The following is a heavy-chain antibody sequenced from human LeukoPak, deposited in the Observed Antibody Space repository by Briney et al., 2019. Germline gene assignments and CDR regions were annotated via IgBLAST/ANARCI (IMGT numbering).Heavy chain of an antibody. CDR3: AKGAHPRATVTTLEFDP. V-gene: IGHV3-11*01. J-gene: IGHJ5*02. Sequence: GGSLRLSCAASGFTFSDYYMSWIRQAPGKGLEWVSYISSSGSTIYYADSVKGRFTISRDNSKNTLYLQMNSLRAEDTAVYYCAKGAHPRATVTTLEFDPWGQGTLVTVSS. D-gene: IGHD4-11*01. CDR2: ISSSGSTI. CDR1: GFTFSDYY.